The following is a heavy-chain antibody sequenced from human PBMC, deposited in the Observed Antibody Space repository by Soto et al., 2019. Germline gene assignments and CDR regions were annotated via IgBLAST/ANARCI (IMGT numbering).Heavy chain of an antibody. CDR1: GGTFSSYA. CDR2: INASYGKT. Sequence: SVKVSCKASGGTFSSYAISWVRQAPGQGLEWMGWINASYGKTKYAQKFQGRVTITGDTSTSTAYMELSSLRSEDTAVYYCARDPSYYGMDVWGQGTTVTVSS. J-gene: IGHJ6*02. V-gene: IGHV1-69*06. CDR3: ARDPSYYGMDV.